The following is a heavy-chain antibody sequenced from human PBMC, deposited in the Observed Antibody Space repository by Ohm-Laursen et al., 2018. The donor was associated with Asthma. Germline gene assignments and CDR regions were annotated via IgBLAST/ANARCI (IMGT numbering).Heavy chain of an antibody. CDR3: ARDRCSGGSCYPFGMDV. J-gene: IGHJ6*02. V-gene: IGHV3-30-3*01. CDR2: ISYDGSSQ. Sequence: SLRLSCSASGFTFSSFSMHWVRQAPGKGLEWVAVISYDGSSQHYADSVKGRFTVSRDNSKNTMYLQMNSLSAEDTAMYYCARDRCSGGSCYPFGMDVWGQGTTVTVSS. CDR1: GFTFSSFS. D-gene: IGHD2-15*01.